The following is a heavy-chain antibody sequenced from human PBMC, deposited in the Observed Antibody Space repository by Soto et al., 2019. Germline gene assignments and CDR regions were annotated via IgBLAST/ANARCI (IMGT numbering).Heavy chain of an antibody. V-gene: IGHV3-23*01. D-gene: IGHD3-10*01. CDR1: GLNFSDYA. J-gene: IGHJ6*02. CDR2: VSNRGDIT. Sequence: EVHLLKSGGDLVQPGGSLRLSCAASGLNFSDYAMTWVRQAPGKGLEWVSSVSNRGDITYYADSVKGRFTISRDYSKNTLVMHISSLRAEDTALYYCARGDRGGSGSPASYYYSGLDVWGQGTTVTVSS. CDR3: ARGDRGGSGSPASYYYSGLDV.